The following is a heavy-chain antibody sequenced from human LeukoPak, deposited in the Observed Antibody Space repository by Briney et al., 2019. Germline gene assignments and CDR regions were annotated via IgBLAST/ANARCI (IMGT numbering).Heavy chain of an antibody. J-gene: IGHJ4*02. Sequence: GGSLRLSCAASGFTFSSYEMNWVRQAPGKGLEWVSYISSSGSTIYYADSVKGRFTISRDNAKNSLYLQMNSLRAEDRAVNYCAREAGNYYGSGSYPYWGQGTLVTVSS. V-gene: IGHV3-48*03. D-gene: IGHD3-10*01. CDR3: AREAGNYYGSGSYPY. CDR1: GFTFSSYE. CDR2: ISSSGSTI.